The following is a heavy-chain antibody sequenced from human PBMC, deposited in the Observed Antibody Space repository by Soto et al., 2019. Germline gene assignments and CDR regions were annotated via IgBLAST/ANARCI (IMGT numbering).Heavy chain of an antibody. V-gene: IGHV1-69*13. CDR3: ANSGMGPQRPASFDY. CDR2: IIPIFGTA. J-gene: IGHJ4*02. D-gene: IGHD1-26*01. CDR1: GGTFSSYA. Sequence: SVKVSCKASGGTFSSYAISWVRQAPGQGLEWMGGIIPIFGTANYAQKFQGRVTITADESTSTAYMELSSLRSEDTAVYYCANSGMGPQRPASFDYWGQGTLVTVSS.